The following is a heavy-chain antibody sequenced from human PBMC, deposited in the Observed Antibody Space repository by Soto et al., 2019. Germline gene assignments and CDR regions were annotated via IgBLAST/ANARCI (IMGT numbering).Heavy chain of an antibody. J-gene: IGHJ4*02. V-gene: IGHV3-23*01. CDR1: GFXFKSYA. D-gene: IGHD5-12*01. CDR2: ITGSCDST. CDR3: AKELRHGYNLAYFDH. Sequence: GXLRRNCASPGFXFKSYALIWVRHAPGDGLEWVSVITGSCDSTYYADSVKGRFTISRDNSKKTLYLQMNSMRAEDTAVYYCAKELRHGYNLAYFDHWGQGTLVTVSS.